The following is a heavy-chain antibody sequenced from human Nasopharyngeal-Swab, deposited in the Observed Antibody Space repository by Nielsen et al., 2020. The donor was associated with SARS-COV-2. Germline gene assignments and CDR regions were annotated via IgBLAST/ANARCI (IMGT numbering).Heavy chain of an antibody. CDR3: ARDPNGSYYFRPDAFDI. D-gene: IGHD1-26*01. CDR1: GFTFNTYS. J-gene: IGHJ3*02. V-gene: IGHV3-48*02. Sequence: GESLKISCTTSGFTFNTYSMNWVRQAPGKGPEWPSYISSSSGTIYYADSVKGRFTISRDNAKNSLYLQMNSLRDEDTAVYYCARDPNGSYYFRPDAFDIWGQGIMVIVSS. CDR2: ISSSSGTI.